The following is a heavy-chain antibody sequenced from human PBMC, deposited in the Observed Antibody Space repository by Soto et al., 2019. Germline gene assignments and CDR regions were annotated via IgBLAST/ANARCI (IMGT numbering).Heavy chain of an antibody. CDR1: GYRFTSYW. D-gene: IGHD3-22*01. CDR3: ARKDKRGYFNRFDS. V-gene: IGHV5-51*01. CDR2: IFPSDSDT. J-gene: IGHJ5*01. Sequence: GESLTISCRTSGYRFTSYWSAWVRQMPGKGLEWMGIIFPSDSDTRYSPSFQGQVTISADRSTSTVFLQWASLKASDTAVYFCARKDKRGYFNRFDSCCQATVVTVYS.